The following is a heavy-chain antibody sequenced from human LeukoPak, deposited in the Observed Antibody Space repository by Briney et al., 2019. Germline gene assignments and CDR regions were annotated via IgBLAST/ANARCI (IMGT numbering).Heavy chain of an antibody. D-gene: IGHD1-14*01. J-gene: IGHJ5*01. CDR1: GFTFRSYW. V-gene: IGHV3-7*03. CDR3: ARMQPAYTSRFDS. CDR2: IRQDGGEK. Sequence: GGSLRLPCAASGFTFRSYWMTWVRQAPGKGLEWLANIRQDGGEKYYVGSVKGRFTISRDNAQNSLYLQMNSLRVEDTAVYYCARMQPAYTSRFDSWGQGTQVTVSS.